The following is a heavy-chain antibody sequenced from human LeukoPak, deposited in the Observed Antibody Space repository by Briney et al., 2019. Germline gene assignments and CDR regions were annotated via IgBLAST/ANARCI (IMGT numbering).Heavy chain of an antibody. CDR1: GGSIRSSYYY. Sequence: SETLSLTCTVSGGSIRSSYYYWGWIRQPPGKGLEWIGFIYYSGDTYYNPSLKSRVTISVDTSKNQFSLKLSSVTAADTAVYYCARARPGNDGGNFDYWGQGTLVTVSS. CDR3: ARARPGNDGGNFDY. V-gene: IGHV4-61*05. D-gene: IGHD1-1*01. CDR2: IYYSGDT. J-gene: IGHJ4*02.